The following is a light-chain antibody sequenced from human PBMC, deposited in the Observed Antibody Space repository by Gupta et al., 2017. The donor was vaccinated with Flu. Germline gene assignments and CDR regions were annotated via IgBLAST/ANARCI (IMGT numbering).Light chain of an antibody. CDR1: QNIDNNY. Sequence: EIVLTQCPGTLCLSPGESATLSCRASQNIDNNYLAWYHHSPGQAPRLLIYGVSNSATGIPDRVSAGGACTDFTLTISRLEPEDFAVYYCQQHGGSPPLTFGEGTRVEIK. CDR3: QQHGGSPPLT. V-gene: IGKV3-20*01. CDR2: GVS. J-gene: IGKJ4*01.